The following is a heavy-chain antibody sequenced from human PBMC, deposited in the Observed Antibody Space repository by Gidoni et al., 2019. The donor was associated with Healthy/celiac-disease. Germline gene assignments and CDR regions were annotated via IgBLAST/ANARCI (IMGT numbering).Heavy chain of an antibody. D-gene: IGHD3-3*01. V-gene: IGHV2-5*02. CDR1: GFSRSTTGVG. J-gene: IGHJ6*02. CDR2: IYWDDDK. CDR3: AHSLWSFWSGYLHYYYYGMDV. Sequence: QITLKESGPTLVNPTQTLTLTCTFSGFSRSTTGVGVGWIRQPPGKALEWLALIYWDDDKRYSPSLKSRLTITKDTSKNQVVLTMTNMDPVDTATYYCAHSLWSFWSGYLHYYYYGMDVWGQGTTVTVSS.